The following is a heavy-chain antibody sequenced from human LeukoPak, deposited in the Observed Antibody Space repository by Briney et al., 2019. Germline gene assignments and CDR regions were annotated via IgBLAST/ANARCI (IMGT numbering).Heavy chain of an antibody. J-gene: IGHJ5*02. CDR3: AREQAVISSIQNHWFDP. Sequence: GASVKVSCKASGYTFTSYAISWVRQAPGQGLEWMGWISAYSGNTNYAQKLQGRVTMTTDTSTSTAYMELRSLRSDDTAVYYCAREQAVISSIQNHWFDPWGQGTLVTVSS. CDR1: GYTFTSYA. CDR2: ISAYSGNT. V-gene: IGHV1-18*01. D-gene: IGHD2-21*01.